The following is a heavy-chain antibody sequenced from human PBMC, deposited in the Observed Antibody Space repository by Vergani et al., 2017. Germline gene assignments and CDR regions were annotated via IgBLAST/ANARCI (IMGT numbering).Heavy chain of an antibody. V-gene: IGHV3-33*01. CDR1: GFTFSSYG. CDR2: IWYDGSNK. Sequence: QVQLVESGGGVVQPGRSLRLSCAASGFTFSSYGMHWVRQAPGKGLEWVAVIWYDGSNKYYADSVKGRFTISRDNSKNTLYLQMNSLRAEDTAVYYCARALRSLDGMDVWGQGTTVTVSS. CDR3: ARALRSLDGMDV. J-gene: IGHJ6*02.